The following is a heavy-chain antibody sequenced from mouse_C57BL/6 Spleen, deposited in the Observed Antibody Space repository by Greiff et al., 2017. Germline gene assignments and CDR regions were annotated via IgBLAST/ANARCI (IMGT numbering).Heavy chain of an antibody. V-gene: IGHV1-39*01. D-gene: IGHD2-5*01. CDR3: ARGEESYYSNLYAMDY. CDR1: GYSFTDYN. CDR2: IHPNYGTT. Sequence: VQLQQSGPELVKPGASVKISCKASGYSFTDYNMNWVKQSNGKRLEWIGLIHPNYGTTSYNQKFKGKATLTVDQSSSTAYMQLNSLTSEDSAVYYCARGEESYYSNLYAMDYWGQGTSVTVSS. J-gene: IGHJ4*01.